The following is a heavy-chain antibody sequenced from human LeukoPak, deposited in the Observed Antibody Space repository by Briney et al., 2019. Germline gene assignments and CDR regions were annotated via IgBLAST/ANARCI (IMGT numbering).Heavy chain of an antibody. Sequence: GGSLRLSCTASGFTVGNNYMNWVRQAPGKGLEWVSLIYSGGSTHYADSVKGRFTISRDNSKNTLYLQMNSLRAEDTAVYYCAKDQMITFGGVIVIAAFDYWGQGTLVTVSS. CDR3: AKDQMITFGGVIVIAAFDY. V-gene: IGHV3-53*01. D-gene: IGHD3-16*02. CDR2: IYSGGST. J-gene: IGHJ4*02. CDR1: GFTVGNNY.